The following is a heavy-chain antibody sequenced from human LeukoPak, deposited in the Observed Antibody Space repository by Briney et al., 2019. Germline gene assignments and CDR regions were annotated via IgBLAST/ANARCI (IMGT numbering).Heavy chain of an antibody. Sequence: GGSLRLSCGASGFTFSSYAMAWVRQAPGQGLEWVSAISGSGENTYYADSVKGRFTTSRDNSKNTLYLQMNSLRAEDTAVYYCARDRGFYGAGSYKEYFQHWGQGTLVTVSS. D-gene: IGHD3-10*01. V-gene: IGHV3-23*01. J-gene: IGHJ1*01. CDR3: ARDRGFYGAGSYKEYFQH. CDR2: ISGSGENT. CDR1: GFTFSSYA.